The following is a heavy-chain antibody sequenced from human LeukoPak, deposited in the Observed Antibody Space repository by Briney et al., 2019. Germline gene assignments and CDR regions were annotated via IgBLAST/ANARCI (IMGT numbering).Heavy chain of an antibody. V-gene: IGHV4-59*01. Sequence: SETLSLTCTVSSGSISSYYWSWIRQPPGNGLEWIGYFYYSGTTYYNPSLKSRVTISVDTSKNQFSLKLSSVTAADTAVYYCARVLSDYDRDSYYYYMDVWGIGTTVTVSS. CDR2: FYYSGTT. CDR1: SGSISSYY. D-gene: IGHD5-12*01. J-gene: IGHJ6*03. CDR3: ARVLSDYDRDSYYYYMDV.